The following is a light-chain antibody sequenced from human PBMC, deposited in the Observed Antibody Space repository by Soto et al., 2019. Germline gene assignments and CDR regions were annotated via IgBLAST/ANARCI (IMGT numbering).Light chain of an antibody. CDR2: EGS. CDR1: SSEVGSYNL. V-gene: IGLV2-23*01. Sequence: QSALTQPASVSGSPGQSITISCTGTSSEVGSYNLVAWYQQHPGKAPKLMIYEGSKLPSGVSNRFSGSKSGNTASLTISGLKAEDEADYFCCSYAGSSTLYVFGAATKLTVL. CDR3: CSYAGSSTLYV. J-gene: IGLJ1*01.